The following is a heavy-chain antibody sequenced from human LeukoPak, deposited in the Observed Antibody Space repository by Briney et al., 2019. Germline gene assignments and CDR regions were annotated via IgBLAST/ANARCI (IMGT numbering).Heavy chain of an antibody. CDR1: GFTFKNYR. CDR3: ARNRATNDY. CDR2: MKDDGNEI. D-gene: IGHD1-26*01. V-gene: IGHV3-7*01. Sequence: PGGSLRLSCTASGFTFKNYRMTWVRQAPGKGLEWVASMKDDGNEIQYVDSVKGRFTISRDNAKNSLYLQMNNLRAEDTAVCYCARNRATNDYWGQGTLAIVSS. J-gene: IGHJ4*02.